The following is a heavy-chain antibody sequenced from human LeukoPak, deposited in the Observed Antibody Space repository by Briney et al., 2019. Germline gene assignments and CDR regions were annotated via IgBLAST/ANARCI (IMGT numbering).Heavy chain of an antibody. J-gene: IGHJ6*04. Sequence: GGSLRLSCAASGFTFSSYSMNWVRQAPGKGLEWVSYISSSSSTIYYADSVKGRFTISRDNAKNSLYLQTNSLRAEDTAVYYCARDLRGSSTLDAWGKGTTVTVSS. V-gene: IGHV3-48*04. CDR3: ARDLRGSSTLDA. D-gene: IGHD1-26*01. CDR2: ISSSSSTI. CDR1: GFTFSSYS.